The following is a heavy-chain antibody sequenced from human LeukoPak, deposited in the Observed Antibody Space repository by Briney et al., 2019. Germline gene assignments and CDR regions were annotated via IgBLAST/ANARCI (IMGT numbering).Heavy chain of an antibody. CDR2: ISSRSSNK. D-gene: IGHD3-16*01. V-gene: IGHV3-11*04. Sequence: PGGSLRLSCAASGFTFSNHYMSWIRQAPGKGLVWVSYISSRSSNKYYADSVKGRFTISRDNAKNSLYLQMDSLRVEDTAVYYCARDYVQDYWGQGTLVTVSS. J-gene: IGHJ4*02. CDR3: ARDYVQDY. CDR1: GFTFSNHY.